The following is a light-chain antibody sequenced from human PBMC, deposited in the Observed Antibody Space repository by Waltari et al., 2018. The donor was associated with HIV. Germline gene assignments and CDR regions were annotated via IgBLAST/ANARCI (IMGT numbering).Light chain of an antibody. CDR3: AAWDDSLNGYV. V-gene: IGLV1-44*01. Sequence: QSVLTQTPSTSGAPGQTVTISCSGRSSNIGSNTVNCYQKLPGTAPRLLIFVNGRRPSGVPDRFSGSKSGTSASLAISRLQSEDDGDYFCAAWDDSLNGYVFGTGTKVIV. CDR2: VNG. J-gene: IGLJ1*01. CDR1: SSNIGSNT.